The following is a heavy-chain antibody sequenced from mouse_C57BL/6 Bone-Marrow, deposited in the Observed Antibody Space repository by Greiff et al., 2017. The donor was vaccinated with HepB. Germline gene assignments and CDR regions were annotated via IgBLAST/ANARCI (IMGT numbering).Heavy chain of an antibody. CDR1: GFTFTDYY. V-gene: IGHV7-4*01. D-gene: IGHD1-1*01. Sequence: DVMLVESGGGLVQPGASLRLSCAASGFTFTDYYMSWVRQPPGKAPEWLALIRNKANGYTTEYTASVKGRFTISRDNSQNILYLQMNTLRAEDSATYYCVKASIYYYGSSYHYYAMDYWGQGTSVTVSS. CDR2: IRNKANGYTT. CDR3: VKASIYYYGSSYHYYAMDY. J-gene: IGHJ4*01.